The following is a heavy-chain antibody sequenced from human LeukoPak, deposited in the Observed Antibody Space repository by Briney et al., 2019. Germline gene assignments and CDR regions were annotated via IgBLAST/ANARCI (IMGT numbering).Heavy chain of an antibody. V-gene: IGHV3-7*04. CDR1: GLNFRSFW. Sequence: GGSLRLSCAVSGLNFRSFWMSWVRQAPAKGLEWVANIKQDGSEKFYVDSVKGRFTISRDNAKNSLYLQMNSLRADDSAVYFCARGFYFSMTELYYLDLWGRGTLVTVSS. CDR2: IKQDGSEK. D-gene: IGHD2-8*01. CDR3: ARGFYFSMTELYYLDL. J-gene: IGHJ2*01.